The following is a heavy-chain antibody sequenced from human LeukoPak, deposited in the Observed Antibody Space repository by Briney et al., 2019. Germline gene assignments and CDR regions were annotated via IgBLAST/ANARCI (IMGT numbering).Heavy chain of an antibody. V-gene: IGHV4-38-2*02. CDR2: IYHSGST. D-gene: IGHD3-3*01. CDR1: GYSISSGYY. Sequence: SETLSLTCSVSGYSISSGYYWGWIRQPPGKGLEWIGSIYHSGSTYYNTSLKSRVTISVDTSKNQFSLKLNSVTAADTAVYYCATGWSGYYWTTWGQGTLVAVSS. J-gene: IGHJ5*02. CDR3: ATGWSGYYWTT.